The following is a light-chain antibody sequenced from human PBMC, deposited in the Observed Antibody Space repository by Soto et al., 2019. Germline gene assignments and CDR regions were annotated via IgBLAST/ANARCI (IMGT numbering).Light chain of an antibody. J-gene: IGKJ1*01. CDR2: WAS. CDR1: QSVLYSPNKKMY. Sequence: DIVMTQSPDSLAVSLGERATINCKSSQSVLYSPNKKMYLAWYQQKPGQPPKLLISWASTRESGVPDRFSGSGSGTDFSLTISSLQAEDVAVYYCQQYYSSPQTFGQGTKVEIK. V-gene: IGKV4-1*01. CDR3: QQYYSSPQT.